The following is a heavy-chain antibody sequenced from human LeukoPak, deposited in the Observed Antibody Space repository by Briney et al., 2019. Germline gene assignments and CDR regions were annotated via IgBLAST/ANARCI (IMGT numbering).Heavy chain of an antibody. V-gene: IGHV3-23*01. CDR1: GFTFSSYA. J-gene: IGHJ4*02. D-gene: IGHD4-17*01. Sequence: GGSLRLSCADSGFTFSSYAMSWVRQAPGKGQEWVSGISGSGGSTYYADSVKGGFTISRDNSKNTLYLQMNSLRAEDTAVYYCAKASYGDYVPLDYWGQGTLVTVSS. CDR3: AKASYGDYVPLDY. CDR2: ISGSGGST.